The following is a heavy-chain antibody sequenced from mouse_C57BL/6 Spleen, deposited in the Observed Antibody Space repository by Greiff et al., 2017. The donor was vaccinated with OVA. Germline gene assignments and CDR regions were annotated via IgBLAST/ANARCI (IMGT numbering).Heavy chain of an antibody. D-gene: IGHD2-4*01. V-gene: IGHV2-4*01. CDR1: GFSLTSYG. CDR3: AETDYDYDGYYAWGY. J-gene: IGHJ4*01. CDR2: IWSGGST. Sequence: VQLQQSGPGLVQPSQSLSITCTVSGFSLTSYGVHWVRQPPGKGLEWLGVIWSGGSTDYNAAFISRLSISKDNSKSQVFFKLNSLQADDTAISYDAETDYDYDGYYAWGYWGQGTSVTVSS.